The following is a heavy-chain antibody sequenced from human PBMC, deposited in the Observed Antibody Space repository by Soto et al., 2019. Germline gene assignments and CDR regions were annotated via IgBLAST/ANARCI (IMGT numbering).Heavy chain of an antibody. V-gene: IGHV3-30-3*01. CDR3: ASTLDV. CDR1: GFTFSSYA. J-gene: IGHJ6*02. Sequence: ESGGGVVQPGRSLRLSCAASGFTFSSYAMHWVRQAPGKGLEWVAVISYDGSNKYYADSVKGRFTISRDNSKNTLYLQMNSLRADDTAMYYCASTLDVWGQGTTVTVSS. CDR2: ISYDGSNK.